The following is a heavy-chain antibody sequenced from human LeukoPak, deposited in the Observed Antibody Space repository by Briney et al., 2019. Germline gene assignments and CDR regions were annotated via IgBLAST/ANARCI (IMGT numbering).Heavy chain of an antibody. CDR1: GFIFSPYA. Sequence: PGGSLRLSCAASGFIFSPYAMNWVRQAPGRGLEWVSYISSTYNIYYSDSVRGRFTISRDNAKNSVYLQMNSLRDEDTAVYYCARDHNWAFDFWGQGTLVAVSS. J-gene: IGHJ4*02. V-gene: IGHV3-48*02. CDR2: ISSTYNI. D-gene: IGHD3-16*01. CDR3: ARDHNWAFDF.